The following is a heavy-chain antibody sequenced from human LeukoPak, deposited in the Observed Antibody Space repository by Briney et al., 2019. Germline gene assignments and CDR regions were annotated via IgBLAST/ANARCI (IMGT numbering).Heavy chain of an antibody. CDR1: GFTFSSYG. J-gene: IGHJ5*02. Sequence: GGSLRLSCAASGFTFSSYGMHWVRQAPGKGLEWVAVISYDGSNKYYADSVKGRFTISRDNSKNTLYLQMNSLRAEDTAVYYCAKAFRPRIAVAAVDPWGQGTLVTVSS. V-gene: IGHV3-30*18. D-gene: IGHD6-19*01. CDR2: ISYDGSNK. CDR3: AKAFRPRIAVAAVDP.